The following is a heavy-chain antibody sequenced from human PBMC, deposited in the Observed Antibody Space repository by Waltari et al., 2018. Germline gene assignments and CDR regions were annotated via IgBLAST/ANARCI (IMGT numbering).Heavy chain of an antibody. CDR3: VREVVPTSTIVVNWFDP. CDR1: GYTFTSYA. J-gene: IGHJ5*02. CDR2: INTNTGNP. D-gene: IGHD2-2*01. V-gene: IGHV7-4-1*02. Sequence: QVQLVQSGSELKKPGASVKVSCKASGYTFTSYAINWLRRAPGQGLELMGWINTNTGNPKYVQGFTGRFVFSLDTSVSTAYLQISSLKAEDTAVYYCVREVVPTSTIVVNWFDPWGQGTLVAVSS.